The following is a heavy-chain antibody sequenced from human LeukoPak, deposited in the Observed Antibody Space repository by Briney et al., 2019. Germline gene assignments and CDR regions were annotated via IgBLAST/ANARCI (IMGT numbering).Heavy chain of an antibody. CDR3: ARGRGTVRGVIDTFDY. Sequence: SETLSLTCTVSGGSISSGGYYWSWIRQHPGKGLEWIGYIYYSGSTYYNPSLKSRVTISVDTSKNQFSLKLSSVTAADTAVYYCARGRGTVRGVIDTFDYWGQGTLVTVSS. J-gene: IGHJ4*02. CDR2: IYYSGST. V-gene: IGHV4-31*03. CDR1: GGSISSGGYY. D-gene: IGHD3-10*01.